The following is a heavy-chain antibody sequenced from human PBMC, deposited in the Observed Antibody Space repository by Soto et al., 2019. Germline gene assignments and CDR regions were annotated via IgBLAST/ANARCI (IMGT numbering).Heavy chain of an antibody. CDR3: ATPPMIVVVITQVDY. D-gene: IGHD3-22*01. CDR2: ISGSGGST. Sequence: EVQLLESGGGLVQPGGSLRLSCAASGFTFSSYAMSWVRQAPGKGLEWVSAISGSGGSTYYADSVKGRFTISRDNSKNTLYLQMNSLRAEDTAVYYCATPPMIVVVITQVDYWGQGTLVTVSS. CDR1: GFTFSSYA. V-gene: IGHV3-23*01. J-gene: IGHJ4*02.